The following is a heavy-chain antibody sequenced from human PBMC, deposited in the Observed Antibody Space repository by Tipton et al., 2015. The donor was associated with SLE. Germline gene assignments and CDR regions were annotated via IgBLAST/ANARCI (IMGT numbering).Heavy chain of an antibody. CDR2: IKQDGSEK. V-gene: IGHV3-7*03. J-gene: IGHJ6*02. D-gene: IGHD1-26*01. Sequence: SLRLSCAASGFTFSSYWMSWVRQAPGKGLEWVANIKQDGSEKYYVDSVKGRFTISRDNAKNSLYLQMNSLRAEDTAVYYCARDRSGSYPYYYYSGMDVWGQGTTVTVSS. CDR3: ARDRSGSYPYYYYSGMDV. CDR1: GFTFSSYW.